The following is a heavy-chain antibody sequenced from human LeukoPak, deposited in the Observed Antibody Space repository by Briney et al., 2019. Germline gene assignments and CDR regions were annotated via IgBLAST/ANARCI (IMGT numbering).Heavy chain of an antibody. CDR3: AKDNHDYVWGSYRY. Sequence: PGGSLRLSCAASGFTFSSYWMSWVRQAPGKGLEWVSIIYGDGSTYYADSMKGRFTISRDNSKNTLYLQMNSLRVEDTAVYYCAKDNHDYVWGSYRYWGQGTLVTVSS. CDR1: GFTFSSYW. V-gene: IGHV3-53*01. J-gene: IGHJ4*02. D-gene: IGHD3-16*02. CDR2: IYGDGST.